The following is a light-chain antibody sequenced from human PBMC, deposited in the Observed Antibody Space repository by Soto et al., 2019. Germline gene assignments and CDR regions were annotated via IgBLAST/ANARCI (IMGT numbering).Light chain of an antibody. V-gene: IGLV2-8*01. CDR3: TSYAGGNNFVI. Sequence: QSALTQPPSASGSPGQSVTISCTGTSSDVGDYNYVSWYQHHPDKAPKLMIYEVNKRPSGVPDRFSGSKSGTTASLTVSGLQAEDEADYYCTSYAGGNNFVIFGGGTQLTVL. CDR1: SSDVGDYNY. CDR2: EVN. J-gene: IGLJ2*01.